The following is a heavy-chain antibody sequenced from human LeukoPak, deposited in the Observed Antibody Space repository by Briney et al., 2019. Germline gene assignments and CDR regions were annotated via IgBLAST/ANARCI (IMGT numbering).Heavy chain of an antibody. CDR2: INHSGST. J-gene: IGHJ6*03. Sequence: SETLSLTCAVYGGSFSGYYWSWIRQPPGKGLEWIGEINHSGSTNYNPSLKSRVTISVDTSKNQFSLKLSSVTAADTAVYYCARGGSYSSSWYAPQYYYYYMDVWGKGTTVTVSS. CDR1: GGSFSGYY. D-gene: IGHD6-13*01. V-gene: IGHV4-34*01. CDR3: ARGGSYSSSWYAPQYYYYYMDV.